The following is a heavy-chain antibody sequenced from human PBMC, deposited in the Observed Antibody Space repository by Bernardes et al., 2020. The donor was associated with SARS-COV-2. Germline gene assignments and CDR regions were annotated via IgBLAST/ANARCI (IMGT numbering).Heavy chain of an antibody. CDR2: IWSDGSNK. CDR3: ARRGSYIHNMDV. J-gene: IGHJ6*02. CDR1: GFTFSSYG. D-gene: IGHD3-10*01. V-gene: IGHV3-33*01. Sequence: GGSLRLSCAASGFTFSSYGMHWVRQAPGKGLEWVAVIWSDGSNKNYADSVKGRFTISRDNPKKTLYVQMNSLTAEDTAVYYCARRGSYIHNMDVWGQGITVTVSS.